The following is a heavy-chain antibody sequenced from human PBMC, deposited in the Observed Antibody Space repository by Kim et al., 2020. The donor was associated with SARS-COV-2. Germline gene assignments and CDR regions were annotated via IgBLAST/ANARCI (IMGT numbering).Heavy chain of an antibody. Sequence: SETLSLTCAVYGGSFSGYYWSWIRQPPGKGLEWIGEINHSGSTNYNPSLKSRVTISVDTSKNQFSLKLSSVTAADTAVYYCARDGGYSSGWYPFDYWGQGTLVTVSS. CDR3: ARDGGYSSGWYPFDY. V-gene: IGHV4-34*01. CDR1: GGSFSGYY. J-gene: IGHJ4*02. D-gene: IGHD6-19*01. CDR2: INHSGST.